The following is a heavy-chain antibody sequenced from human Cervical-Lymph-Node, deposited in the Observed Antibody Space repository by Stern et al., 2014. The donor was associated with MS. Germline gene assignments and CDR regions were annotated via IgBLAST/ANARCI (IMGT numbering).Heavy chain of an antibody. V-gene: IGHV1-46*01. CDR1: GHTFTNYY. Sequence: VQLVQSGAEVKKPGASVKVSCKASGHTFTNYYINWVRQAPGHGLEWMGLINPNGAPSYARKFQGRVTMTRETSTSTVYMELNSLTSEDTAVYYCATAPFYGDYFDYWGQGTLVTVSS. CDR2: INPNGAP. J-gene: IGHJ4*02. CDR3: ATAPFYGDYFDY. D-gene: IGHD2/OR15-2a*01.